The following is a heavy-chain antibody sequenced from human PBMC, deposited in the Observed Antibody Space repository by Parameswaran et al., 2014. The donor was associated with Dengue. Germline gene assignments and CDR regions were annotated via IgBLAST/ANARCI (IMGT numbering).Heavy chain of an antibody. Sequence: VRQAPGKGLEWVAVISYDGSNKYYADSVKGRFTISRDNSKNTLYLQMNSLRAEDTAVYYCATLSGYCSGGSCYSVDYWGQGTLVTVSS. V-gene: IGHV3-30*03. CDR2: ISYDGSNK. D-gene: IGHD2-15*01. CDR3: ATLSGYCSGGSCYSVDY. J-gene: IGHJ4*02.